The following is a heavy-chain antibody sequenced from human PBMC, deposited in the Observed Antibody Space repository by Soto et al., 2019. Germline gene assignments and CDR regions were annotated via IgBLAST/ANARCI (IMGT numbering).Heavy chain of an antibody. CDR1: GFTFSSYS. V-gene: IGHV3-21*01. D-gene: IGHD6-6*01. CDR2: ISSSSSYI. CDR3: ARRSFEYSSSSEIDY. J-gene: IGHJ4*02. Sequence: LRLSCAASGFTFSSYSMNWVRQAPGKGLEWVSSISSSSSYIYYADSVKGRFTISRDNAKNSLYLQMNSLRAEDTAVYYCARRSFEYSSSSEIDYWGQGTLVTVSS.